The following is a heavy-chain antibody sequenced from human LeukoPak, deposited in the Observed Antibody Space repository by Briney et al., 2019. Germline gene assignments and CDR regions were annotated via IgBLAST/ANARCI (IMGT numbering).Heavy chain of an antibody. D-gene: IGHD6-6*01. V-gene: IGHV3-23*01. CDR2: ISSGGEII. CDR3: AKHRNRGLYSNSAHFDY. Sequence: GGSLRLSCAASGFTFSSYAMNWVRQAPGKGLEWVSVISSGGEIIYYADSVKGRFTISRDNSKNTVYLQMNSLRAEDTAIYYCAKHRNRGLYSNSAHFDYWGQGTLVTVSS. CDR1: GFTFSSYA. J-gene: IGHJ4*02.